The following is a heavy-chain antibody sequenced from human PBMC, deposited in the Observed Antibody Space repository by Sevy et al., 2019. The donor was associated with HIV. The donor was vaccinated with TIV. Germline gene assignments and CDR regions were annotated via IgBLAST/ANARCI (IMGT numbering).Heavy chain of an antibody. J-gene: IGHJ4*02. V-gene: IGHV3-9*01. CDR1: GFTFDDYA. CDR3: AKGYCSSTSCKSTFDY. CDR2: ISWNSGSI. D-gene: IGHD2-2*01. Sequence: GGSLRLSCAASGFTFDDYAMHWVRQAPGKGLEWVSGISWNSGSIGYADSVKGRFTISRDNAKNSLYLQMNSLRAEDTGLYYCAKGYCSSTSCKSTFDYWGQGTLVTVSS.